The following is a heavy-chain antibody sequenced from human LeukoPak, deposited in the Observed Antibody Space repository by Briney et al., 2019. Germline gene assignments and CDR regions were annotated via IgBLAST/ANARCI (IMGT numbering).Heavy chain of an antibody. CDR2: ISANNGNT. J-gene: IGHJ4*02. CDR1: GYTFTNYV. CDR3: AREAVAGTMGDY. V-gene: IGHV1-18*01. Sequence: ASVKVSCKASGYTFTNYVITWVRQAPGQGIEWMGWISANNGNTNYAQNLQGRVTMTTDTSTSTAYMELRSLRSDDTAVYYCAREAVAGTMGDYWGQGTLVTVSS. D-gene: IGHD6-19*01.